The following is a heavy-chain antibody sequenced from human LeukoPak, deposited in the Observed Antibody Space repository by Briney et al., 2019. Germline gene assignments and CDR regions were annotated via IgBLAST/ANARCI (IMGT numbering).Heavy chain of an antibody. D-gene: IGHD6-13*01. CDR1: GFTFSSYV. V-gene: IGHV3-23*01. CDR3: AKRVAAAGPYFDH. J-gene: IGHJ4*02. Sequence: PAGGSLRLSCAASGFTFSSYVMSWVRQAPGKGLEWVSAISASGGSTYYADSVKGRFTISRDNSKNTLYLQMNSLRAEDTAVYYCAKRVAAAGPYFDHWGQGALVTVSS. CDR2: ISASGGST.